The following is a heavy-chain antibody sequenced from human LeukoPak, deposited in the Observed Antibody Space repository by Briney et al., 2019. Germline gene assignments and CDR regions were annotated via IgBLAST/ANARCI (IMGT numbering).Heavy chain of an antibody. Sequence: PGGSLRLSCAASGFTFSNAWMSWVRQAPGKGLVWVSRINSDGSSTSYADSVKGRFTISRDNAKNTLYLQMNSLRAEDTAVYYCARDRGYYYDSSGLDYWGQGTLVTVSS. CDR1: GFTFSNAW. CDR3: ARDRGYYYDSSGLDY. CDR2: INSDGSST. D-gene: IGHD3-22*01. V-gene: IGHV3-74*01. J-gene: IGHJ4*02.